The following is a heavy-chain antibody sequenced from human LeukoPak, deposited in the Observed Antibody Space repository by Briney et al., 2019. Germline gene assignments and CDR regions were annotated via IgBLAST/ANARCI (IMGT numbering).Heavy chain of an antibody. J-gene: IGHJ4*02. CDR3: ARDYYDSSGYYY. V-gene: IGHV3-48*03. CDR2: ISSSGSTI. D-gene: IGHD3-22*01. CDR1: GFTFSSYE. Sequence: PGGSLRLSRAASGFTFSSYEMNWVRQAPGKGLEWVSYISSSGSTIYYADSVKGRFTISRDNAKNSLYLQMNSLRAEDTAVYYCARDYYDSSGYYYWGQGTLVSLSS.